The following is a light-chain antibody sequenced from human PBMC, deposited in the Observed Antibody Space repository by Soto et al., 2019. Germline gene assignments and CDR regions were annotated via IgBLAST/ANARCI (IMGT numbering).Light chain of an antibody. CDR3: QQYGTSLT. J-gene: IGKJ4*01. Sequence: EIVLTQSPGTLSLSPGERATLSCRASQSVSSYLAWYQQKPGQAPSLLIHGASNRATGIPARFSGSGSGTDFTLTISSLEPEDFAVYYCQQYGTSLTFGGGTKVDIK. CDR1: QSVSSY. CDR2: GAS. V-gene: IGKV3-20*01.